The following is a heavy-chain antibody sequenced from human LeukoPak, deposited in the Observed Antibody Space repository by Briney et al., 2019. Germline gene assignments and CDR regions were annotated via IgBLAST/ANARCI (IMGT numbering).Heavy chain of an antibody. CDR2: IGPSGTRT. D-gene: IGHD4/OR15-4a*01. V-gene: IGHV3-23*01. CDR1: GFTFSNHG. CDR3: ARRAGAYSHPYDY. J-gene: IGHJ4*02. Sequence: GGTLRLSCAASGFTFSNHGMNWVRQAPGMGLEWVSGIGPSGTRTYYADSVKGRFAISRDNSRNTVYLQMNSLRADDTAVYYCARRAGAYSHPYDYWGQGTLVTVSS.